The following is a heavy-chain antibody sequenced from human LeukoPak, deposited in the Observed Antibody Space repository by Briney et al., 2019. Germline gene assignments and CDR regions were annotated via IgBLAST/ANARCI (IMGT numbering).Heavy chain of an antibody. V-gene: IGHV3-23*01. CDR3: ARVAGSTLYYYYYMDV. D-gene: IGHD6-13*01. J-gene: IGHJ6*03. CDR2: ISGSGGST. CDR1: GFTFSSYA. Sequence: GGSLRLSCAASGFTFSSYAMSWVRQAPGKGLEWVSAISGSGGSTYYADSVKGRFTISRDNSKNTLYLQMNSLRAEDTALYRCARVAGSTLYYYYYMDVWGKGTTVTVSS.